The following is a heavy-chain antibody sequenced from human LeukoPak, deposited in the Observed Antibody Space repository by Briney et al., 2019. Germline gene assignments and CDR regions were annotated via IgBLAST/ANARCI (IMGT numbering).Heavy chain of an antibody. CDR3: ARYCSSTSCYRVNDAFDI. J-gene: IGHJ3*02. V-gene: IGHV1-2*06. CDR2: INSNSGGT. D-gene: IGHD2-2*01. CDR1: GHTFTGYY. Sequence: ASVKVSCKASGHTFTGYYMHWVRQAPGQGLEWMGRINSNSGGTNYAQKFQGRVTMTRDTSISTAYMELSRLRSDDTAVYYCARYCSSTSCYRVNDAFDIWGQGTMVTVSS.